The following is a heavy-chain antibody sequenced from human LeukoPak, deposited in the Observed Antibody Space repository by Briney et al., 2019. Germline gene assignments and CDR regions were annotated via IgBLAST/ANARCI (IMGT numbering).Heavy chain of an antibody. CDR1: GFXFSSYG. D-gene: IGHD3-22*01. CDR3: ARDSASSGHPFDY. Sequence: GGSLRLSCAASGFXFSSYGIHWVRQAPGKGLEWVSSISSGNTYIYYADSVKGRFTISRDNAKNSLYLQMNSLRAEDTAVYYCARDSASSGHPFDYWGQGTLVTVSS. J-gene: IGHJ4*02. V-gene: IGHV3-21*01. CDR2: ISSGNTYI.